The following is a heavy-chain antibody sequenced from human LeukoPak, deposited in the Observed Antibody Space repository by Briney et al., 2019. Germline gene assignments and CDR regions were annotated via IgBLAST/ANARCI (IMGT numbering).Heavy chain of an antibody. V-gene: IGHV3-53*01. D-gene: IGHD4/OR15-4a*01. CDR2: IYSGGST. Sequence: GGSLRLSCAASGFTVSSNYMSWVRQAPGKGLEWVSVIYSGGSTYYADSVKGRFTISRDNSKNTLYLQMNSLRAEDTAVYYCASNDGAVKNYFDYWGQGTLVTVSS. J-gene: IGHJ4*02. CDR3: ASNDGAVKNYFDY. CDR1: GFTVSSNY.